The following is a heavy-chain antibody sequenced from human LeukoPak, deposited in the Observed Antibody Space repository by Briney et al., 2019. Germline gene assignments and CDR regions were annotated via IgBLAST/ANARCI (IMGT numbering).Heavy chain of an antibody. J-gene: IGHJ4*02. CDR2: IYSGGST. V-gene: IGHV3-66*01. D-gene: IGHD4-17*01. CDR3: ATYRRLTVTTKDSGVHY. Sequence: GGSLRLSCAASGFTVSSNYMSWVRQAPGKGLEWVSVIYSGGSTYYADSVKGRFTISRDNSKNTLYLQMNSLRAEDTAVYYCATYRRLTVTTKDSGVHYWGQGTLVTVSS. CDR1: GFTVSSNY.